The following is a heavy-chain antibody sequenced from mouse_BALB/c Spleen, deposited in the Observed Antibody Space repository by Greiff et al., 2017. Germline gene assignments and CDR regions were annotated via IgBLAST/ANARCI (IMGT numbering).Heavy chain of an antibody. D-gene: IGHD3-3*01. Sequence: QVQLQQSGPELVKPGASVRISCKASGYTFTSYYIHWVKQRPGQGLEWIGWIYPGNVNTKYNEKFKGKATLTADKSSSTAYMQLSSLTSEDSAVYFCARFEGRDYFDYWGQGTTLTVSS. J-gene: IGHJ2*01. V-gene: IGHV1S56*01. CDR1: GYTFTSYY. CDR2: IYPGNVNT. CDR3: ARFEGRDYFDY.